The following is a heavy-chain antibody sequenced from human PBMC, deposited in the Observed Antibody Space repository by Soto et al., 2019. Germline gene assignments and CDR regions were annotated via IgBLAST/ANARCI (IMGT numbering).Heavy chain of an antibody. J-gene: IGHJ4*02. V-gene: IGHV3-23*01. Sequence: PGGSLRLSCAASGFTFSSYAMSWVRQAPGKGLEWISVISGSSGNTYYADSVKGRLTISRDNSKNTVYLQMNSLRAEDTAVYYCAKGIKIFGVVPFDYWGQGTLVTVSS. CDR2: ISGSSGNT. D-gene: IGHD3-3*01. CDR1: GFTFSSYA. CDR3: AKGIKIFGVVPFDY.